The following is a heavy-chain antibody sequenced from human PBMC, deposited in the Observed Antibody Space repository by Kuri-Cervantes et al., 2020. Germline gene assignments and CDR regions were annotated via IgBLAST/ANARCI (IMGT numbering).Heavy chain of an antibody. J-gene: IGHJ4*02. Sequence: GGSLRLSCAASGFTFSSYGMHWVRQAPGKGLEWVAVIWYDGSNKYYADSVKGRFTISRDNAKNSLYLQMNSLRAEDTAVYYCARAAVDTAMVNEDYWGQGTLVTVSS. D-gene: IGHD5-18*01. V-gene: IGHV3-33*01. CDR2: IWYDGSNK. CDR3: ARAAVDTAMVNEDY. CDR1: GFTFSSYG.